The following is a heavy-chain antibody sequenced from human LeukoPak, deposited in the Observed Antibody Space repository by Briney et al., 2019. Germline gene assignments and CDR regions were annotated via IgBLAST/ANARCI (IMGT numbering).Heavy chain of an antibody. CDR2: ISSSSSYI. Sequence: GGSLRLTCAASGFTISSYSMNWVRQAPGKGLEWVSSISSSSSYIYYADSVKGRFTISRDNAKNSLYLQMNSLRAEDTAVYYCAKYVGATAFDYWGQGTLVTVSS. D-gene: IGHD1-26*01. V-gene: IGHV3-21*04. CDR1: GFTISSYS. J-gene: IGHJ4*02. CDR3: AKYVGATAFDY.